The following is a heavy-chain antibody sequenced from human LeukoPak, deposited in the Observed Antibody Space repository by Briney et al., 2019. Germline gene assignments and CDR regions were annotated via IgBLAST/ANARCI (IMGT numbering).Heavy chain of an antibody. CDR3: TRGSSGRRDN. D-gene: IGHD6-19*01. Sequence: ASVKVSCKASGYTFTSCDINWVRQATGQGLEWMGWMNPNSGNTGYGQSFQGRITMTRDISIGTAYMELSNLTSEDTAIYYWTRGSSGRRDNWGQGTLVTVSA. V-gene: IGHV1-8*01. J-gene: IGHJ4*02. CDR2: MNPNSGNT. CDR1: GYTFTSCD.